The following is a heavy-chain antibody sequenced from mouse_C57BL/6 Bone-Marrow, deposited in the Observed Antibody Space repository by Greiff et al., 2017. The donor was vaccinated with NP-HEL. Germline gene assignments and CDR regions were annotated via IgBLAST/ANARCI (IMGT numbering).Heavy chain of an antibody. V-gene: IGHV1-80*01. D-gene: IGHD2-4*01. CDR2: IYPGDGDI. CDR3: ARDYDGYWYFDV. J-gene: IGHJ1*03. Sequence: QVQLKESGAELVKPGASVKISCKASGYAFSSYWMNWVKQRPGKGLEWIGQIYPGDGDINYNGKFKGKATLTADKSSSTAYMQLSSLTSEDSAVYFCARDYDGYWYFDVWGTGTTVTVSS. CDR1: GYAFSSYW.